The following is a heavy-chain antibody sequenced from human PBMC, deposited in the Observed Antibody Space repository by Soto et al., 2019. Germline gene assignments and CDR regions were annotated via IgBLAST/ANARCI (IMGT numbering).Heavy chain of an antibody. CDR2: VNPSDGYT. CDR1: GYTFTSNY. CDR3: ARGRRGSSGYKFDY. V-gene: IGHV1-46*01. Sequence: SVKVSCKASGYTFTSNYIHWVRQAPGQGPEWMGIVNPSDGYTNYAQKFQGRVTMTRDTSTSTVYMDLSSLRSEDTAVYYCARGRRGSSGYKFDYWGQGTLVTVSS. J-gene: IGHJ4*02. D-gene: IGHD3-22*01.